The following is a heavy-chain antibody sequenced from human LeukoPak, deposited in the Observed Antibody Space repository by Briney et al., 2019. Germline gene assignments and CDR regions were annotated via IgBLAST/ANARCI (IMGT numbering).Heavy chain of an antibody. CDR1: GGSISSYY. Sequence: SETLSLTCTVSGGSISSYYWSWIRQPAGKGLEWIGRIYTSGSTNYNPSLKSRVTMSVDTSKNQFSLKLSSVTAADTAVYYCARVIDRGVYYYYYGMDVWSQGTTVTVSS. J-gene: IGHJ6*02. CDR2: IYTSGST. V-gene: IGHV4-4*07. CDR3: ARVIDRGVYYYYYGMDV. D-gene: IGHD1-14*01.